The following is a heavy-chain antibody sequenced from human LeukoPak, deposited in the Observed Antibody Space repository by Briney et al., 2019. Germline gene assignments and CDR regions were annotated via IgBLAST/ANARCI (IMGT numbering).Heavy chain of an antibody. CDR3: ANPLTMIPGY. CDR1: GFTFSNYA. D-gene: IGHD3-22*01. Sequence: RGSLRLSCAASGFTFSNYAMSWVRQAPGKGLEWVSTISNSGGSTYYADSGKGRFTISRDNSKNTLYLQMNSLRAEDTAVYYCANPLTMIPGYWGQGTLVTVSS. J-gene: IGHJ4*02. CDR2: ISNSGGST. V-gene: IGHV3-23*01.